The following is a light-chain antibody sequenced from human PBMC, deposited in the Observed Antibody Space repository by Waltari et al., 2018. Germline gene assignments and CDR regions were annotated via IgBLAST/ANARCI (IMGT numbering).Light chain of an antibody. CDR3: CSFAGNSYV. CDR1: STDLGTYNV. CDR2: EVR. V-gene: IGLV2-23*02. J-gene: IGLJ1*01. Sequence: QSALTQPASMSGSPGQSITLSCTGTSTDLGTYNVVSWYQHHPAKAPKLIIYEVRKRPSGISDRFSGSMSGSTASLTISRLQAEDEAEYYCCSFAGNSYVFGTGTKVTVL.